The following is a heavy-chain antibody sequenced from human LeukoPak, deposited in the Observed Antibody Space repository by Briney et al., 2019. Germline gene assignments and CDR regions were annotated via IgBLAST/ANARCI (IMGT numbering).Heavy chain of an antibody. CDR3: ARGPDIVVVVAATAEYFQH. J-gene: IGHJ1*01. V-gene: IGHV3-30*02. D-gene: IGHD2-15*01. CDR1: GFTFSSYG. Sequence: PGGSLRLSCAASGFTFSSYGMHWVRQAPGKGLEWVAFIRYDGSNKYYADSVKGRFTISRDNSKNTLYLQMNSLRAEDTAVYYCARGPDIVVVVAATAEYFQHWGQGTLVTVSS. CDR2: IRYDGSNK.